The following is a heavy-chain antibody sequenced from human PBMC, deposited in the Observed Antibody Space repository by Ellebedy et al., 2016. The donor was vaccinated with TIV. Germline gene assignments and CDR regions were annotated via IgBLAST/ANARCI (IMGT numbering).Heavy chain of an antibody. CDR2: ISYDGSNK. D-gene: IGHD1-26*01. Sequence: GESLKISCAASGFTFSSYGMHWVRQAPGKGLEWVAVISYDGSNKYYADSVKGRFTISRDNSKNTLYLQMNSLRAEDTAVYYCARDGYRGSYFGDYYYYGMDVWGQGTTVTVSS. CDR1: GFTFSSYG. CDR3: ARDGYRGSYFGDYYYYGMDV. J-gene: IGHJ6*02. V-gene: IGHV3-30*03.